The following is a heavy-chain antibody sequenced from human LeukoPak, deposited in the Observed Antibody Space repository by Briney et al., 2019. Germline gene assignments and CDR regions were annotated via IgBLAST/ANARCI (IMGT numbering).Heavy chain of an antibody. CDR1: GGTFSSYA. CDR3: ATQPQNYHDSSGYYCYYFDY. V-gene: IGHV1-69*13. J-gene: IGHJ4*02. D-gene: IGHD3-22*01. CDR2: IIPIFGTA. Sequence: SVKVSCKASGGTFSSYAISWVRQAPGQGLEWMGGIIPIFGTANYAQKFQGRVTITADESTSTAYMELSSLRSEDTAVYYCATQPQNYHDSSGYYCYYFDYWGQGTLVTVSS.